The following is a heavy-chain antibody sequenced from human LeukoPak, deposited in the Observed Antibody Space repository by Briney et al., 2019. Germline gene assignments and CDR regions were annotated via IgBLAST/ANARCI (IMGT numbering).Heavy chain of an antibody. D-gene: IGHD2-2*01. CDR3: ARAFYCSSTSCPSGGYNWFDP. V-gene: IGHV4-34*01. CDR1: GGSFSGNY. CDR2: INHSGTT. J-gene: IGHJ5*02. Sequence: SETLSLTCAVYGGSFSGNYWSWIRQPPGKGLEWIGDINHSGTTNYSPSLKSRVTMSVDTSKNQFSLKLSSVTAADTAVYYCARAFYCSSTSCPSGGYNWFDPWGQGALVTVSS.